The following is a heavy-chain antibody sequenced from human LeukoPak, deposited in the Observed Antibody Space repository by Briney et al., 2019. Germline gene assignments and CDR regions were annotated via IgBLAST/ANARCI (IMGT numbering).Heavy chain of an antibody. V-gene: IGHV1-2*02. CDR1: GYTFTGYY. CDR3: ATEVVPAADQSNWFDP. Sequence: ASVKVSCKASGYTFTGYYMHWVRQAPGQGLEWMGWINPNSGGTNYAQKFQGRVTMTRDTSISTAYMELSRLRSDDTAVYYCATEVVPAADQSNWFDPWGQGTLVTVSS. CDR2: INPNSGGT. J-gene: IGHJ5*02. D-gene: IGHD2-2*01.